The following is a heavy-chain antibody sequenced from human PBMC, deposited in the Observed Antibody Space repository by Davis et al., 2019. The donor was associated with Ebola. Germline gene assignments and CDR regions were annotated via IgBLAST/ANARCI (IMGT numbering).Heavy chain of an antibody. Sequence: ASVTVSCKASGYTFTNYYMHWVRQARGQGLEWMGIINTSGGTPTYAPTFQGRVTMTRDTSTSTAYLELSRLRSDDTAVYYCARGIYDFWSGGDYWGQGSQVTVSS. CDR2: INTSGGTP. CDR3: ARGIYDFWSGGDY. J-gene: IGHJ4*02. CDR1: GYTFTNYY. V-gene: IGHV1-46*01. D-gene: IGHD3-3*01.